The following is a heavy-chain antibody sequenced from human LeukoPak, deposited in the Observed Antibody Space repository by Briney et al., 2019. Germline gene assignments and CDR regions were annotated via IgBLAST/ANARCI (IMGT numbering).Heavy chain of an antibody. CDR3: ARPMTTVTTDYYFDY. D-gene: IGHD4-17*01. CDR1: GGSISSYY. CDR2: IYTSGST. V-gene: IGHV4-4*07. Sequence: PSETLSLTCTVSGGSISSYYWSWIRQPAGKGLEWIGRIYTSGSTNYNPSLKSRVTISVDTSKNQFSLKLSSVTAADTAVYYCARPMTTVTTDYYFDYWGQGTLVTVSS. J-gene: IGHJ4*02.